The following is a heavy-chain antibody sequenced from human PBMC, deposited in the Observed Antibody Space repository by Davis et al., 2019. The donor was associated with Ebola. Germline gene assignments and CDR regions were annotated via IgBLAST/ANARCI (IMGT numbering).Heavy chain of an antibody. CDR1: GFTFRGSA. Sequence: GGSLRLSCAASGFTFRGSAMHWVRQASGKGLEWVGRIRSKANSYATAYAASVKGRFTISRDDSKNTAYLQMNSLKTEDTAVYYCTSNTGDPYYYYYGMDVWGQGTTVTVSS. J-gene: IGHJ6*02. CDR3: TSNTGDPYYYYYGMDV. D-gene: IGHD7-27*01. V-gene: IGHV3-73*01. CDR2: IRSKANSYAT.